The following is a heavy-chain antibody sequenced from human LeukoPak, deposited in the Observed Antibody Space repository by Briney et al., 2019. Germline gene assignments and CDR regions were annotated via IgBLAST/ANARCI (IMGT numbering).Heavy chain of an antibody. CDR2: ISAYNGNT. J-gene: IGHJ6*03. CDR1: GYTFTSYG. Sequence: GASVKVSCKASGYTFTSYGISWVRQAPGQGLEWMGWISAYNGNTNYAQKLQGRVTMTTDTSTSTAYMELRSLRSDDTAVYYCARDRVVAPLMYYYYYYMDVWGKGTMVTVSS. D-gene: IGHD3-22*01. CDR3: ARDRVVAPLMYYYYYYMDV. V-gene: IGHV1-18*01.